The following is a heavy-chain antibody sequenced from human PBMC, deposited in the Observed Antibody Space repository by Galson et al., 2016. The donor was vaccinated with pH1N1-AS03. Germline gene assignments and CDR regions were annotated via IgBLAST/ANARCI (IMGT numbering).Heavy chain of an antibody. Sequence: SETLSLTCTVSGGSISDFYWSWIRQPPGKALGWLGSIFSTGTTKNNTTLKSRVTILVDTSQNQFSLKLSSVTAAATAVYYCARQGGHASSWYVWGQGALVTVSS. V-gene: IGHV4-59*08. CDR3: ARQGGHASSWYV. D-gene: IGHD6-13*01. CDR1: GGSISDFY. J-gene: IGHJ4*02. CDR2: IFSTGTT.